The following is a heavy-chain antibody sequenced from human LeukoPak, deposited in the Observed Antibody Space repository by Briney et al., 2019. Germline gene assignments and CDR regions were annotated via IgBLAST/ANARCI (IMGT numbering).Heavy chain of an antibody. D-gene: IGHD3-3*01. Sequence: GGSLRLSCAASGFTFSSYSMNWVRQAPGKGLEWVSYISSSSTIYYADSVKGRFTISRDNAKNSLYLQMNSLRAEDTAVYYCARESYYDFWSGYYRYGSYYMDVWGKGTTVTVSS. J-gene: IGHJ6*03. CDR1: GFTFSSYS. CDR3: ARESYYDFWSGYYRYGSYYMDV. CDR2: ISSSSTI. V-gene: IGHV3-48*04.